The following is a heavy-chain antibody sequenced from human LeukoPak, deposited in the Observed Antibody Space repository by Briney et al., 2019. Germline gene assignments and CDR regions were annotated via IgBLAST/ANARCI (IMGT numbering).Heavy chain of an antibody. CDR3: ARETAAAGSFDY. CDR1: GDSVSSGNYY. D-gene: IGHD6-13*01. CDR2: MSPSGTT. Sequence: SGTLSLTCTVSGDSVSSGNYYLSWIRQPPGKGLDWITYMSPSGTTKYNPSLKSRVTTSVDTSRTQSSLRLSSVTAADMAVYYCARETAAAGSFDYWGQGTLVTVSS. J-gene: IGHJ4*02. V-gene: IGHV4-61*01.